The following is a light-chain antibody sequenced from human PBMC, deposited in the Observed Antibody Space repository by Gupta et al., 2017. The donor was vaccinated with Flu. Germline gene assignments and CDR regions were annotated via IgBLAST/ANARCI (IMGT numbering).Light chain of an antibody. CDR1: QSVLYRSNNKNY. Sequence: DIVMTQSPDSLAVSLGARATINCKSSQSVLYRSNNKNYLTWYQQKPGQPPKLLIYWASTRESGVPDRFSGGGSGTDFTLTINSLQAEDVAVYYCQQYYSTPYTFGQGTKLEIK. J-gene: IGKJ2*01. CDR3: QQYYSTPYT. CDR2: WAS. V-gene: IGKV4-1*01.